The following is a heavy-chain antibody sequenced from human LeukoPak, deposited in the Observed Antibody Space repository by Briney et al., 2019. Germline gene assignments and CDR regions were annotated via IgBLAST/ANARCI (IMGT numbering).Heavy chain of an antibody. Sequence: ASVKVSCKVSGYALTELSMHWVRQAPGKGLEWMGGFDPEDGETIYAQKFQGRVTMTEDTSTDTAYMELSNLRSEDTAVYYCATVRSGWYGPYRWFDPWGQGTLVTVSS. CDR3: ATVRSGWYGPYRWFDP. D-gene: IGHD6-19*01. V-gene: IGHV1-24*01. CDR1: GYALTELS. J-gene: IGHJ5*02. CDR2: FDPEDGET.